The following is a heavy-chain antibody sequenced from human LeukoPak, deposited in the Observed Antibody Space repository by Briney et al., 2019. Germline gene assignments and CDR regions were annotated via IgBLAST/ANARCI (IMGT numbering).Heavy chain of an antibody. D-gene: IGHD6-13*01. CDR3: AKLHPALYSSSWFLYYFDY. V-gene: IGHV3-23*01. CDR2: ISGSGGST. CDR1: GFTFSSYA. J-gene: IGHJ4*02. Sequence: GGSLRLSCAASGFTFSSYAMSWVRQAPGEGLEWVSAISGSGGSTYYADSVKGRFTISRDNSKNTLYLQMNSLRAEDTAVYYCAKLHPALYSSSWFLYYFDYWGQGTLVTVSS.